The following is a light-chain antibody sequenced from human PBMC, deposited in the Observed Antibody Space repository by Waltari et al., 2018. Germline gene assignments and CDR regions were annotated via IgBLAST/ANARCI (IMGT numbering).Light chain of an antibody. J-gene: IGLJ3*02. CDR3: MIYYSSAWV. CDR1: SGINVGTYR. CDR2: YRSDSDR. Sequence: QAVLTQPSSLSASPGASASLTCTLRSGINVGTYRIYWYQQKPGSPPHYLLRYRSDSDRNQGTTANITRATVQGAIGHRGTEVPSRFSGANDVSANAGILVISGLKWEDEADYYCMIYYSSAWVFGGGTKLTVL. V-gene: IGLV5-45*02.